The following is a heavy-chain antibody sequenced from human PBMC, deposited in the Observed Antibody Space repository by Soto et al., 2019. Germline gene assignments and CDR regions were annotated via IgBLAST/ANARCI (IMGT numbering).Heavy chain of an antibody. D-gene: IGHD2-8*02. Sequence: SETLSLTCAVYGGSFSGYYWTWIRQPPWTGLEWIGEINHSGSTNYNPSLKSRVTISVDTSKNQFSLKLTSVTAADTAVYYCARDKITGLFDYCGQGTLVTVSS. CDR1: GGSFSGYY. V-gene: IGHV4-34*01. CDR2: INHSGST. CDR3: ARDKITGLFDY. J-gene: IGHJ4*02.